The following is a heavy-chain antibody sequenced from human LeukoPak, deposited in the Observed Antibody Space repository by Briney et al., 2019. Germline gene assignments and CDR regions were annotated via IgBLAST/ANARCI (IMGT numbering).Heavy chain of an antibody. V-gene: IGHV4-34*01. J-gene: IGHJ4*02. Sequence: SETLSLTCAVYGGSFSGYYWSWIRQPPGKGLEWTGEINHSGSTNYNPSLKSRVTISVDTSKNQFFLKLSSVTAADTAVYYCARAQLATIAVAAIDYWGQGTLVTVSS. CDR1: GGSFSGYY. D-gene: IGHD6-19*01. CDR2: INHSGST. CDR3: ARAQLATIAVAAIDY.